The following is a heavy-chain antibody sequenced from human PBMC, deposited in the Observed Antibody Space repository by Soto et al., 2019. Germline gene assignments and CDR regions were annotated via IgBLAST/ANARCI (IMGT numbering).Heavy chain of an antibody. J-gene: IGHJ6*02. D-gene: IGHD3-10*01. Sequence: VASVKVSCKVSGYTLTELSMHWVRQAPGKGLEWMGGFDPEDGETIYAQKFQGRVTMTEDTSTDTAYMELSSLRSEDTAVYYCATASRLWFGEACMDVWGQGTTVTVSS. CDR2: FDPEDGET. CDR3: ATASRLWFGEACMDV. CDR1: GYTLTELS. V-gene: IGHV1-24*01.